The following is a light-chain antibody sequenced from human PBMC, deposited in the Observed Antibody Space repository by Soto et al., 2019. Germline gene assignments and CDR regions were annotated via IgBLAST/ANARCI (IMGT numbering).Light chain of an antibody. CDR2: RND. J-gene: IGLJ2*01. V-gene: IGLV1-47*01. Sequence: QSVLTQPPSASGTPGQRVTISCSGSSSNIGSNYVYWYQQFPGSAPKLLIYRNDQRPSGVPDRFSGSKSGTSASLAISGPRSEDEDDYDCAAWDDSLSAVVFGGGTKVTVL. CDR1: SSNIGSNY. CDR3: AAWDDSLSAVV.